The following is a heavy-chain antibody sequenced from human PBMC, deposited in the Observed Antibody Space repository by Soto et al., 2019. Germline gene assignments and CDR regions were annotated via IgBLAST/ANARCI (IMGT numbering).Heavy chain of an antibody. CDR2: ISGSGGST. Sequence: EVQLLESGGGLVQPGGSLRLSCAASGFTFSSYAMSWVRQAPGKGLEWVSAISGSGGSTYYADSVKGRFTIARDNSKNTLYLQMNSLRAEDTAVYYCAKDQAYSSSWHDYWGQGTLVTVSS. D-gene: IGHD6-13*01. CDR1: GFTFSSYA. CDR3: AKDQAYSSSWHDY. J-gene: IGHJ4*02. V-gene: IGHV3-23*01.